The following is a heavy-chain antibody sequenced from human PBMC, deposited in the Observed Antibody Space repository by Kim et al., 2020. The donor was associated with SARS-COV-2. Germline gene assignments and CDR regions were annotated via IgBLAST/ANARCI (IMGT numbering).Heavy chain of an antibody. J-gene: IGHJ5*02. V-gene: IGHV4-31*03. D-gene: IGHD3-3*01. CDR3: ARDGSYDFWSGYNWFDP. CDR2: IYYSGST. Sequence: SETLSLTCTVSGGSISSGGYYWSWIRQHPGKGLEWIGYIYYSGSTYYNPSLKSRVTISVDTSKNQFSLKLSSVTAADTAVYYCARDGSYDFWSGYNWFDPWGQGTLVTVSS. CDR1: GGSISSGGYY.